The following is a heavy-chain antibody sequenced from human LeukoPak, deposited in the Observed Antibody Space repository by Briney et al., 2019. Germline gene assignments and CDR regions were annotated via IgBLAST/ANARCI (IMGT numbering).Heavy chain of an antibody. CDR2: ISYDGSNK. Sequence: GGSLRLSCAASGFTFSSYAMHWVRQAPGKGLEWVAVISYDGSNKYYADSVKGRFTISRDNSKNTLYLQMNSLRAVDTAVFYCARVVGSYYGMDVWGQGTTVTVSS. D-gene: IGHD1-26*01. CDR1: GFTFSSYA. CDR3: ARVVGSYYGMDV. V-gene: IGHV3-30*04. J-gene: IGHJ6*02.